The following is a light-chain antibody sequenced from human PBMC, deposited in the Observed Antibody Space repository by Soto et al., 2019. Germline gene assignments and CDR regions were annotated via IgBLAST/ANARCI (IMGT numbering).Light chain of an antibody. CDR2: KVS. CDR3: MQGSHWPPT. Sequence: DVVMTQSPLSLPVTLGQPASISCRSSQSLLYSDGDTYLNWFQQRPGQSPRRLIYKVSNRDSGVPDRFSGSGSGPVFTLKISRVEAEDVGIYFCMQGSHWPPTFGQGTKVEIK. V-gene: IGKV2-30*01. J-gene: IGKJ1*01. CDR1: QSLLYSDGDTY.